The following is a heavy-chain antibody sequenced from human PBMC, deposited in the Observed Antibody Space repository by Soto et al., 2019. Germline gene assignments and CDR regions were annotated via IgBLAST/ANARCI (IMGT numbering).Heavy chain of an antibody. Sequence: ASVKVSCKASGYTFTSYYMHWVRQAPGQGLEWMGIVNPSGGSTSYAQKFQGRVTMTRDTSTSTVYMELSSLRSEDTAVYYCAREREYYYDSSGYYGGYYYYGMDVWGQGTTVTVSS. CDR3: AREREYYYDSSGYYGGYYYYGMDV. V-gene: IGHV1-46*01. CDR2: VNPSGGST. J-gene: IGHJ6*02. CDR1: GYTFTSYY. D-gene: IGHD3-22*01.